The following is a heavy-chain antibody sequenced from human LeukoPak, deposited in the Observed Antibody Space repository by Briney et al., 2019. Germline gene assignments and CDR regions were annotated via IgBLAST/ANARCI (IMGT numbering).Heavy chain of an antibody. CDR1: RFTFDDYT. CDR2: ISSSSSYI. CDR3: ARDLGITMIVVVSDAFDI. Sequence: PGGSLRLSCAASRFTFDDYTMHWVRQAPGKGLEWVSSISSSSSYIYYADSVKGRFTISRDNAKNSLYLQMNSLRAEDTAVYYCARDLGITMIVVVSDAFDIWGQGTMVTVSS. J-gene: IGHJ3*02. V-gene: IGHV3-21*01. D-gene: IGHD3-22*01.